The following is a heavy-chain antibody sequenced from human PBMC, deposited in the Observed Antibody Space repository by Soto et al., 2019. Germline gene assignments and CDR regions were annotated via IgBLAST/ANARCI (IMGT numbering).Heavy chain of an antibody. J-gene: IGHJ4*02. CDR1: GFIFNNYA. CDR2: ISYDGSNK. Sequence: QVQLVESGGGVVQPGRSLRLSCAASGFIFNNYALHWVRQAPGKGLEWVALISYDGSNKYHADSVKGRFTISRDNSKNTLYLQMNSLRAEDTAVYYCARDTGYGDYRGHYFVYWGQGSLVTVSS. CDR3: ARDTGYGDYRGHYFVY. D-gene: IGHD4-17*01. V-gene: IGHV3-30*04.